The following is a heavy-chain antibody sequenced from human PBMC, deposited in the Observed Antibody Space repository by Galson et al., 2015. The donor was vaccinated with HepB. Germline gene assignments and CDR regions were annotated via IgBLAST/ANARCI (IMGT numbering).Heavy chain of an antibody. CDR3: TTSPYSSSSQRPYYYYYGMDV. CDR2: IKSKTDGGTT. J-gene: IGHJ6*02. D-gene: IGHD6-6*01. V-gene: IGHV3-15*01. Sequence: SLRLSCAASGFTFSNAWMSWVRQAPGKGLEWVGRIKSKTDGGTTDYAAPVKGRFTISRDDSKNTLYLQMNSLKTEDTAVYYCTTSPYSSSSQRPYYYYYGMDVWGQGTTVTVSS. CDR1: GFTFSNAW.